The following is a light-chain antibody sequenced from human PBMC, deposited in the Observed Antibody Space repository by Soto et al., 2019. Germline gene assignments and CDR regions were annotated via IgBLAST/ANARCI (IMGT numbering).Light chain of an antibody. CDR2: DAS. V-gene: IGKV3-11*01. CDR3: QQRSNWPPLT. CDR1: QSVSSY. Sequence: EIVLTQSPGSLSLSRWERDSLXCRASQSVSSYLAWYQQKPGQAPRLLIYDASNRATGIPARFSGSGSGTDFTLTISSLEPEDFAVYYCQQRSNWPPLTFGGGTKVDIK. J-gene: IGKJ4*01.